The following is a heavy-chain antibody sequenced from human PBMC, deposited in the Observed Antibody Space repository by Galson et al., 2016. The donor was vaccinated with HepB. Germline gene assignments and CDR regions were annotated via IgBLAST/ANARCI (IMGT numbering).Heavy chain of an antibody. D-gene: IGHD2-2*01. J-gene: IGHJ4*02. CDR2: LTADGTAT. Sequence: SLRLSCAASGFSLSQYFMHWVRQSPGRRLEVIASLTADGTATHYTASVRGRFTVSRDASENALYLHMSDLRPEDTALYYCQSSFYPFDYWGQGIMVTVSS. CDR1: GFSLSQYF. V-gene: IGHV3-64D*06. CDR3: QSSFYPFDY.